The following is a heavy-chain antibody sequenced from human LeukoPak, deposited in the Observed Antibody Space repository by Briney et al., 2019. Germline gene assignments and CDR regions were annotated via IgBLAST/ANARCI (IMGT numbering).Heavy chain of an antibody. CDR2: IYYSGST. CDR3: ARHNRPHYDILTGYYSGWFDP. V-gene: IGHV4-39*01. Sequence: PSETLSLTCTVSGGSISSSSYYWGWIRQPPGKGLEWIVSIYYSGSTYYNPSLKSRVTISVDTSKNQFSLKLSSVTAADTAVYYCARHNRPHYDILTGYYSGWFDPWGQGTLVTVSS. J-gene: IGHJ5*02. D-gene: IGHD3-9*01. CDR1: GGSISSSSYY.